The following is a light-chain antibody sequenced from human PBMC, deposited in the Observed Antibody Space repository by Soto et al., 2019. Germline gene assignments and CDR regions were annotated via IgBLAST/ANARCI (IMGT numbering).Light chain of an antibody. V-gene: IGKV1-5*01. CDR2: DAS. CDR3: QQYNSYSVT. Sequence: DIQMTQSPSILSASVGDRVTITCRASQSISSWLAWYQQKPGKAPKLLIYDASSLESGVPSRFSGSGSGTEFTLTISSLQPDDFATYYCQQYNSYSVTFGGGTKVDIK. CDR1: QSISSW. J-gene: IGKJ4*01.